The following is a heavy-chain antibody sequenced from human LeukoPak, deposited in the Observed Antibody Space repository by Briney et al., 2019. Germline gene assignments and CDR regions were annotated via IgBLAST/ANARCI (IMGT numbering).Heavy chain of an antibody. CDR2: ISAYNGNT. Sequence: ASVKVSCKASGYTFTSYGISWVRQAPGQGLEWMGWISAYNGNTNYAQKLQGRVTITTDTSTSTAYMELRSLRSDDTAVYYCARGKATLLSYYMDVWGKGTTVPVSS. D-gene: IGHD3-9*01. CDR3: ARGKATLLSYYMDV. V-gene: IGHV1-18*01. CDR1: GYTFTSYG. J-gene: IGHJ6*03.